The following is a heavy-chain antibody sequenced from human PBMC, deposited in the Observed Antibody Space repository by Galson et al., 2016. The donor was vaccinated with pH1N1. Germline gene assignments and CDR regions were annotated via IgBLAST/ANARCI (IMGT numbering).Heavy chain of an antibody. Sequence: SLRLSCAASGFTLSDYWMSWVRQAPGKGLEWVAKINQDGSRKYYVDSMKGRCTISRDNAENSLSLQMNSLRVEDTALYYCATEDYYTSLYWGQGILVTVSS. CDR2: INQDGSRK. CDR1: GFTLSDYW. D-gene: IGHD1-26*01. V-gene: IGHV3-7*01. J-gene: IGHJ4*02. CDR3: ATEDYYTSLY.